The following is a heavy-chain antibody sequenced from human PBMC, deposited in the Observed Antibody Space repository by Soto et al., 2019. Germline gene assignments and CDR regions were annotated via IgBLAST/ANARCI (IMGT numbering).Heavy chain of an antibody. D-gene: IGHD1-26*01. CDR1: GYSISSSNW. CDR3: ARREIQGPIDY. CDR2: IYYSGTT. Sequence: QVQLQESGPGLVKPSDTLSLTCAVSGYSISSSNWWGWIRQPPGKGLEWIGYIYYSGTTYYTPSLKGRVTLSVDTASNQFSLKLTSVTAVDTAVYYCARREIQGPIDYWGQGTLVTVSS. V-gene: IGHV4-28*01. J-gene: IGHJ4*02.